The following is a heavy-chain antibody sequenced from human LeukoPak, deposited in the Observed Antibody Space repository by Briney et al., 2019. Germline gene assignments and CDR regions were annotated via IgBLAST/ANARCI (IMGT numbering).Heavy chain of an antibody. CDR1: GYSFINYW. Sequence: GESLQISCKGSGYSFINYWIGWVRQMPGKGLEWMGVIYPDDSTTKYSPSFQGQVTISVDKSISTAYLQWSSLKASDTAMYYCARRRTRPEAFDIWGQGTMVTISS. D-gene: IGHD1-14*01. CDR3: ARRRTRPEAFDI. CDR2: IYPDDSTT. V-gene: IGHV5-51*01. J-gene: IGHJ3*02.